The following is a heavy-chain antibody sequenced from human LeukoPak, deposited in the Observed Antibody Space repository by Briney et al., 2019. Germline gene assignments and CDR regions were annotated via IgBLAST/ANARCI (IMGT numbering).Heavy chain of an antibody. Sequence: SQTLSLTCTVSGGSISSGDYYWGWIRQPPGKGLEWIGYIYYSGSTYYNPSLKSRVTISVDTSKNQFSLKLSSVAAADTAVYYCARDRNSDEAFDYWGQGTLVTASS. D-gene: IGHD4-23*01. J-gene: IGHJ4*02. V-gene: IGHV4-30-4*01. CDR2: IYYSGST. CDR1: GGSISSGDYY. CDR3: ARDRNSDEAFDY.